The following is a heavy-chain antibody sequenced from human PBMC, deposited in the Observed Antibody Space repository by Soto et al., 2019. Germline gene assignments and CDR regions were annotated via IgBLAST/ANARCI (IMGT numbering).Heavy chain of an antibody. D-gene: IGHD6-6*01. CDR2: ISSSGSTI. CDR3: ALARHWFDP. V-gene: IGHV3-11*01. Sequence: GFPTHSCSAYRLIFKDYQTRWIRQAPGKGLEWVSYISSSGSTIYYADSVKGRFTISRDNAKNSLYLQMNSLRAEDTAVYYCALARHWFDPWGQGTLVTVSS. J-gene: IGHJ5*02. CDR1: RLIFKDYQ.